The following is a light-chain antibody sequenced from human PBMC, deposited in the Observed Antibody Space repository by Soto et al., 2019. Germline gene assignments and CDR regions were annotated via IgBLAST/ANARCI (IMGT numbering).Light chain of an antibody. Sequence: DIQMTQSPSTLSAFVGDRVTITCRASQRISNWLAWYQQKPGKAPKLLINDASSLERGVPSRFSGSGSATEFTLTISSLQPDDFATYYCQHYSSYSRTFGQGTTVEIK. CDR3: QHYSSYSRT. J-gene: IGKJ1*01. CDR1: QRISNW. V-gene: IGKV1-5*01. CDR2: DAS.